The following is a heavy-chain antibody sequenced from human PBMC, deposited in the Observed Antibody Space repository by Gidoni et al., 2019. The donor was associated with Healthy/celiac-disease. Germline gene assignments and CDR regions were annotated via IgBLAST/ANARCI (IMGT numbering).Heavy chain of an antibody. CDR3: ATLSADGYGFDY. D-gene: IGHD5-18*01. V-gene: IGHV4-31*02. CDR1: GGSNSSGGYN. CDR2: IYYSGSN. J-gene: IGHJ4*02. Sequence: QVQLQASGPGQVKPSQTLSLTGTVSGGSNSSGGYNWSWSRHHSGKGLELFGYIYYSGSNYYNPSLKSRITISVDTSKSQFSLKLSSVTAADAAVYYCATLSADGYGFDYWGQGTLVTVSS.